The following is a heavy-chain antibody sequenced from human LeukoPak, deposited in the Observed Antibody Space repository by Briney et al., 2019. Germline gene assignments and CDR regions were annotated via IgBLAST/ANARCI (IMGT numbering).Heavy chain of an antibody. CDR2: ISYDGSYK. D-gene: IGHD3-22*01. CDR1: GFTFSSYG. V-gene: IGHV3-30*03. J-gene: IGHJ6*02. Sequence: PGGSLRLSCAASGFTFSSYGMHWVRQAPGKGLEGVAVISYDGSYKYYVDSVKGRFTISRDNSKNTLYLQMNSLRAGDTAVYYCAREGEDSSGYYYYYNYGMDVWGQGTTVTVSS. CDR3: AREGEDSSGYYYYYNYGMDV.